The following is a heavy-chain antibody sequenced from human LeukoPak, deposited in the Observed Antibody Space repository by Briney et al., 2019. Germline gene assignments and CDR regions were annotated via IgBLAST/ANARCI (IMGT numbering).Heavy chain of an antibody. V-gene: IGHV4-4*09. CDR3: ARVVPAYCSSTSCYNLGEYYFDY. CDR2: IYTSGST. J-gene: IGHJ4*02. CDR1: GGSISSHY. D-gene: IGHD2-2*02. Sequence: SETLSLTCTVSGGSISSHYWSWIRQPPGKGLEWIGYIYTSGSTNYNPSLKSRVTISVDTSKNQFSLKLSSVTAADTAVYYCARVVPAYCSSTSCYNLGEYYFDYWGQGTLVTVSS.